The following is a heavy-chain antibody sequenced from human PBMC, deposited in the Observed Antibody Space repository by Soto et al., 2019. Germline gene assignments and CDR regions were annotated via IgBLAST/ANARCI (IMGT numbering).Heavy chain of an antibody. D-gene: IGHD6-6*01. Sequence: PGESLKISCHGSGYSFANYWIGWVRQMPGKDLEWMGIIYPGDSDTRYSPSFQGQVTISADKSLRTAYLQWTSLKASDTALYYCARTRSFTLGFYYDGMDVWGQGTTVTVSS. CDR3: ARTRSFTLGFYYDGMDV. J-gene: IGHJ6*02. V-gene: IGHV5-51*01. CDR2: IYPGDSDT. CDR1: GYSFANYW.